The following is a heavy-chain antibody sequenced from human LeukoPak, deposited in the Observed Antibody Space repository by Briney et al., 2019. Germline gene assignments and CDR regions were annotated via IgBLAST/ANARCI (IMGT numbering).Heavy chain of an antibody. Sequence: PSETLSLTCTVSGGSISSYYWSWIRQPAGKGLEWIGRIYTSGSTNYNPSLKSRVIMSVDTSKNQFSLKLSSVTAADTAMYYCAREVIGYSSAWYFDYWGQGTLVTVSS. CDR1: GGSISSYY. V-gene: IGHV4-4*07. CDR3: AREVIGYSSAWYFDY. D-gene: IGHD6-19*01. CDR2: IYTSGST. J-gene: IGHJ4*02.